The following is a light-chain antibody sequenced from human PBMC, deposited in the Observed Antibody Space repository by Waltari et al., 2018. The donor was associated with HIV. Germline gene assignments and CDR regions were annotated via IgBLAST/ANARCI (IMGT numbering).Light chain of an antibody. CDR1: QSVFYSSNNKNY. CDR3: QQYYSIPPLT. V-gene: IGKV4-1*01. Sequence: DIVMTQSPDSLAVSLGERATINCKSSQSVFYSSNNKNYLAWYQQKPGQPPRLLIYWASTRESGVPDRFSGSGSGTDFTLTISSLQAEDVAVYYCQQYYSIPPLTFGGGTKVEIK. CDR2: WAS. J-gene: IGKJ4*01.